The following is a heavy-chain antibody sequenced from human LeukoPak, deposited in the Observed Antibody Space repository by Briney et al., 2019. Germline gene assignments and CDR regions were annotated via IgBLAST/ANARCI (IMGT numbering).Heavy chain of an antibody. V-gene: IGHV5-51*01. Sequence: GESLKISCKGSGYSFTSYWIGWVRQMPGKGLEWMGIIYPGDSDTRYSPSFQGQVTISADKSTSTAYLQWSSLKASDTAMYYCARGYQLLGNWFDPWGQGTLVTVSS. CDR2: IYPGDSDT. CDR1: GYSFTSYW. D-gene: IGHD2-2*01. CDR3: ARGYQLLGNWFDP. J-gene: IGHJ5*02.